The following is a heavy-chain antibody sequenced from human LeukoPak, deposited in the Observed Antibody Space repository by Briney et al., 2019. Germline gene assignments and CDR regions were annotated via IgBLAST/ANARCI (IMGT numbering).Heavy chain of an antibody. CDR3: TRAGRGQLIRAPSDYYYYYYMDV. V-gene: IGHV3-49*04. CDR1: GFTFGDYA. J-gene: IGHJ6*03. Sequence: PGGSLRLSCTASGFTFGDYAMSWVRQAPGKGLEWVGFIRSKAYGGTTEYAASVKGRFTISRDDSKSIAYLQMNSLKTEDTAVYYCTRAGRGQLIRAPSDYYYYYYMDVWGKGTTVTVSS. CDR2: IRSKAYGGTT. D-gene: IGHD6-13*01.